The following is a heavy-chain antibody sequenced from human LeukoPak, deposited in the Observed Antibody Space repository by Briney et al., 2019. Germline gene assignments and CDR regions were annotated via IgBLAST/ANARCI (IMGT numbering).Heavy chain of an antibody. CDR3: ARGSVADSFDY. CDR1: GVSISSGGYY. V-gene: IGHV4-31*03. Sequence: SETLSLTCTVSGVSISSGGYYWSWIRQHPGKGLEWIGYIYYSGSTYYNPSLKSRVTISVDTSKNQFSLKLSSVTAADTAVYYCARGSVADSFDYWGQGTLVTVSS. D-gene: IGHD6-19*01. J-gene: IGHJ4*02. CDR2: IYYSGST.